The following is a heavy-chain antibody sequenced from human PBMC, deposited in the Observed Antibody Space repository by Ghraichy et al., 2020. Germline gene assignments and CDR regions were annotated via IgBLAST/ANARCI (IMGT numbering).Heavy chain of an antibody. CDR2: ISSSSSTI. V-gene: IGHV3-48*02. Sequence: LSLTCAASGFTFSSYSMNWVRQAPGKGLEWVSYISSSSSTIYYADSVKGRFTISRDNAKNSLYLQMNSLRDEDTAVYYCARALYVRWKLNPWGQGTLVTVSS. CDR1: GFTFSSYS. CDR3: ARALYVRWKLNP. J-gene: IGHJ5*02. D-gene: IGHD3-16*01.